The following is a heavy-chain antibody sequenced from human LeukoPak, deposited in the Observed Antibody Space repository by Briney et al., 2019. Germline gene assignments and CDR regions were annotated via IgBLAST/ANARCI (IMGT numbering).Heavy chain of an antibody. J-gene: IGHJ4*02. Sequence: GGSLRLSCAASGFTFNSNSMSWVRQAPGKGLEWISYISPGSSTLYYADSVKGRFTISRGDAEDSVYLQMTSLRDEDTAVYYCTRGGQWLALLNSWGQGTLVTVSS. CDR2: ISPGSSTL. D-gene: IGHD6-19*01. CDR1: GFTFNSNS. V-gene: IGHV3-48*02. CDR3: TRGGQWLALLNS.